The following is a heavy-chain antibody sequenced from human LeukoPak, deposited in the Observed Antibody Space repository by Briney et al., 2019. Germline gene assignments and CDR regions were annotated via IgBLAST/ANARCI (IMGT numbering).Heavy chain of an antibody. V-gene: IGHV1-2*02. Sequence: GASVKISCKASGYTFTGYYMDWVRQAPGQGLEWMGRINPNSGGTNFAQKFQGRVTMTRDTSISTAYMELTSLTSDDTAVYYRARDLTVYSGSYGYWGQGTLVTVSS. CDR2: INPNSGGT. CDR3: ARDLTVYSGSYGY. J-gene: IGHJ4*02. D-gene: IGHD1-26*01. CDR1: GYTFTGYY.